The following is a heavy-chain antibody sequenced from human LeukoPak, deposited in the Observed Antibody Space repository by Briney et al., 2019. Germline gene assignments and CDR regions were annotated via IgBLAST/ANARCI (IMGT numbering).Heavy chain of an antibody. CDR2: INPNSGGT. D-gene: IGHD2-15*01. CDR1: GGTFSSYA. CDR3: ARSGPRGGCSGGSCYLYYFDY. V-gene: IGHV1-2*02. J-gene: IGHJ4*02. Sequence: ASVKVSCKASGGTFSSYAISWVRQAPGQGLEWMGWINPNSGGTNYAQKFQGRVTMTRDTSISTAYMELSRLRSNDTAVYYCARSGPRGGCSGGSCYLYYFDYWGQGTLVTVSS.